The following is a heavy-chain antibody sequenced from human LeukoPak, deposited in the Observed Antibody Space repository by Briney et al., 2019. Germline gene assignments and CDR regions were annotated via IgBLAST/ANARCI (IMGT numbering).Heavy chain of an antibody. D-gene: IGHD3/OR15-3a*01. V-gene: IGHV3-30*03. CDR2: ISYDGSNK. Sequence: GGSLRLSCAASGFTFSSYGMHWVRQAPGKGLEWVAVISYDGSNKYYADSVKGRFTISRDNSKNTLYLQMNSLRAEDTAVYYCARDGAVWTGPDYWGQGTLVTVSS. CDR1: GFTFSSYG. J-gene: IGHJ4*02. CDR3: ARDGAVWTGPDY.